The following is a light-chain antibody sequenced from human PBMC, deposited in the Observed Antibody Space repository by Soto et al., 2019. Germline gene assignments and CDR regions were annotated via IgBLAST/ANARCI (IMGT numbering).Light chain of an antibody. Sequence: DIQMTQSPSSLSASVGDRVTITCRASQSISSYLNWYQQKPGKAPKLLIYAESSLQSGVPSRFSGSGSGTDFTLTISSLQPEDFATYYCQQSSTWTFGQGTKVEIK. CDR3: QQSSTWT. J-gene: IGKJ1*01. V-gene: IGKV1-39*01. CDR1: QSISSY. CDR2: AES.